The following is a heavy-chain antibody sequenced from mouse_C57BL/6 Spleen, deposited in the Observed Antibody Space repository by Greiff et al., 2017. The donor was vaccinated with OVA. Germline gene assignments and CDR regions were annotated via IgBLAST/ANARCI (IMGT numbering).Heavy chain of an antibody. J-gene: IGHJ4*01. D-gene: IGHD5-5*01. CDR2: INPNNGGT. Sequence: VQLKQSGPELVKPGASVKMSCKASGYTFTDYNMHWVKQSHGKSLEWIGYINPNNGGTSYNQKFKGKATLTVNKSSSTAYMELRSLTSEDSAVYYCARKGPTSYYAMDYWGQGTSVTVSS. V-gene: IGHV1-22*01. CDR3: ARKGPTSYYAMDY. CDR1: GYTFTDYN.